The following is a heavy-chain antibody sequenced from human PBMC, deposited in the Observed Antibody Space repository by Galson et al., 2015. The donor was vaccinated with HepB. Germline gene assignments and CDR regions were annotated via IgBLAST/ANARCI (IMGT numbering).Heavy chain of an antibody. V-gene: IGHV3-30*04. CDR2: ISYDGSNK. J-gene: IGHJ4*02. CDR1: GFTFSSYA. D-gene: IGHD4-23*01. CDR3: ARQDGPVFMLVRWGGFDY. Sequence: SLRLSCAASGFTFSSYAMHWVRQAPGKGLEWVAVISYDGSNKYYADSVKGRFTISRDNSKNTLYLQMDSLRAEDTAVYYCARQDGPVFMLVRWGGFDYWGQGTLVTVSS.